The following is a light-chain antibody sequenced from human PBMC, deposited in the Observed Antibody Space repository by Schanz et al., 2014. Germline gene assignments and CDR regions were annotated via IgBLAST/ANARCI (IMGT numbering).Light chain of an antibody. CDR2: GAS. Sequence: EIVMTQSPATLSVSPGERATLSCRASQSVSSNLAWYQQKPGQAPRLLIYGASTRAIGIPARFSGSGSGTEFTLTISSLQSEDFAVYYCQQYGSSPQTFGQGTKVEIK. CDR3: QQYGSSPQT. CDR1: QSVSSN. V-gene: IGKV3-15*01. J-gene: IGKJ1*01.